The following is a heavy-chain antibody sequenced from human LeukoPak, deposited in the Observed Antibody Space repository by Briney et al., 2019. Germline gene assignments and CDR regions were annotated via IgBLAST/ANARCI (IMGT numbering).Heavy chain of an antibody. CDR2: ISAYNGNT. J-gene: IGHJ4*02. CDR3: ARDRKWLACDY. D-gene: IGHD6-19*01. V-gene: IGHV1-18*01. Sequence: ASVTLSFKSSGYTFTIYGISWVRQAPGQGLEWMGWISAYNGNTNYAQKLQGRVTMTTDTSTSTAYMELRSLRSDDTAVYYCARDRKWLACDYWGQGTLVTGSS. CDR1: GYTFTIYG.